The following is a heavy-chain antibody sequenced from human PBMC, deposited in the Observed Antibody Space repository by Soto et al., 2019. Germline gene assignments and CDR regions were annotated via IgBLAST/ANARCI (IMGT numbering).Heavy chain of an antibody. D-gene: IGHD5-12*01. J-gene: IGHJ4*02. CDR2: ISYDGSNK. CDR1: GFTFSSYG. V-gene: IGHV3-30*18. Sequence: GGSLRLSCAASGFTFSSYGMHWVRQAPGKGLEWVAVISYDGSNKYYADSVKGRFTISRDNSKNTLYLQMNSLRAEDTAVYYCAKDGWLQFIDYWGQGTLVTVSS. CDR3: AKDGWLQFIDY.